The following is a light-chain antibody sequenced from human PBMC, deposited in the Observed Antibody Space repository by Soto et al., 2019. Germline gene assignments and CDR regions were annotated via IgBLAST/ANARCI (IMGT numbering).Light chain of an antibody. Sequence: EIVLTQSPATLSLSPGGRATLSCRASQSVSSYLAWYQQKPGQAPRLLIYDASNRATGIPARFSGSGSGTDFTLTISSLEPEDFAVYYCQQRSNWITFGQGTRLEN. CDR2: DAS. V-gene: IGKV3-11*01. J-gene: IGKJ5*01. CDR3: QQRSNWIT. CDR1: QSVSSY.